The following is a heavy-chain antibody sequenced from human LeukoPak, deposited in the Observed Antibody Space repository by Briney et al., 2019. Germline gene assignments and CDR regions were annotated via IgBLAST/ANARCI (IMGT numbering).Heavy chain of an antibody. V-gene: IGHV3-23*01. J-gene: IGHJ4*02. D-gene: IGHD5-12*01. Sequence: GGSLRLSCAGSGFTFRTYAMSWVRQAPGKGLEWVSGISGSRGSTYYADSVKGRFTISRDNSKNTVYLQMNSLRAEDTAVYYCAKARKNSGYDYDYWGQGTLVTVSS. CDR1: GFTFRTYA. CDR2: ISGSRGST. CDR3: AKARKNSGYDYDY.